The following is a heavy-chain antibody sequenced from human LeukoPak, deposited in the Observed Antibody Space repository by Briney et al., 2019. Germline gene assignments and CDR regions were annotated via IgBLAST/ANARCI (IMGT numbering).Heavy chain of an antibody. CDR2: IIPILGIA. CDR3: ARGAVDFHSDAFDI. J-gene: IGHJ3*02. Sequence: ASVKVSCKASGGTFSSYAISWVRQAPGQGLEWMGRIIPILGIANYAQKFQGRVTITADKSTSTAYMELSSLRSEDTAVYYCARGAVDFHSDAFDIWGQGTVVTVSS. CDR1: GGTFSSYA. V-gene: IGHV1-69*04. D-gene: IGHD6-19*01.